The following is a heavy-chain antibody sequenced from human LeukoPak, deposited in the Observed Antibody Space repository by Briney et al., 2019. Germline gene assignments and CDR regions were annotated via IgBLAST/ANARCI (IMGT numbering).Heavy chain of an antibody. CDR1: GGSISSSSYY. CDR3: AVVVTTPT. V-gene: IGHV4-39*01. D-gene: IGHD3-22*01. CDR2: IYYSGST. J-gene: IGHJ4*02. Sequence: SETLSLTCTVSGGSISSSSYYWGWIRQPPGRGLEWIGSIYYSGSTYYNPSLKSRVTISVDTSKHQFSLKLSSVTAADTAVYYCAVVVTTPTWGQGTLVTVSS.